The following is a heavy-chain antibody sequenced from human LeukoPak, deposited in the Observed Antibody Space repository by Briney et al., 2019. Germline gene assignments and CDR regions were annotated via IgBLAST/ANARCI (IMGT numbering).Heavy chain of an antibody. Sequence: GGSLRLSCAASGFTFSSYWMHWVRQAPGKGLVWVSRINSDGSGTTYADSVKGRFTISRDNAKNSLYLQMNSLRAEDTAVYYCAELGITMIGGVWGKGTTVTISS. CDR3: AELGITMIGGV. CDR2: INSDGSGT. V-gene: IGHV3-74*01. J-gene: IGHJ6*04. D-gene: IGHD3-10*02. CDR1: GFTFSSYW.